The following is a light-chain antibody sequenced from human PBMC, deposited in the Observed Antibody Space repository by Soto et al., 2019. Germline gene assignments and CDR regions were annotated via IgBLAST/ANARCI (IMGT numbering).Light chain of an antibody. Sequence: EIVLTQSPGTLSLSPGERATLSCRASQSVSSSYLAWYQQKPGQAPRLLIYGASSSATGIPDRFSGSGSGTDFTLTISRLEPEDFGVYYCQQYGSSPMYTFGQGTKLESK. CDR1: QSVSSSY. J-gene: IGKJ2*01. CDR2: GAS. CDR3: QQYGSSPMYT. V-gene: IGKV3-20*01.